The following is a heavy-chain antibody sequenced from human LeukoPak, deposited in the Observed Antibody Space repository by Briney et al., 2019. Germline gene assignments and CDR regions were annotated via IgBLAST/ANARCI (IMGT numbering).Heavy chain of an antibody. Sequence: GGSLRLSCAASEFTSSAFWMTWVRRPPGKGLERVANINKDGTEKEYVDSVKGRFSIFRDNAKNSVFLQMNSLRAEDTAVYYCAIFAGAVPGNLLLWGKGTTVIVSA. CDR3: AIFAGAVPGNLLL. CDR1: EFTSSAFW. J-gene: IGHJ6*04. D-gene: IGHD2-8*02. CDR2: INKDGTEK. V-gene: IGHV3-7*01.